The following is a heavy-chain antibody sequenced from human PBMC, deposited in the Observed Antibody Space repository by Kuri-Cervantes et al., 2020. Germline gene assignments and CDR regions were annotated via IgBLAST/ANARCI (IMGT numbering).Heavy chain of an antibody. CDR2: IKPDGSET. D-gene: IGHD4-17*01. V-gene: IGHV3-7*03. CDR1: GFTFSTYW. CDR3: AKGPSTVTTSYVYYYYYYMDV. Sequence: GGSLRLSCAASGFTFSTYWMSWVRQAPGQGLEWVANIKPDGSETYFVDSVRGRFTISRDNSKNTLYLQMNSLRAEDTAVYYCAKGPSTVTTSYVYYYYYYMDVWSKGTTVTVSS. J-gene: IGHJ6*03.